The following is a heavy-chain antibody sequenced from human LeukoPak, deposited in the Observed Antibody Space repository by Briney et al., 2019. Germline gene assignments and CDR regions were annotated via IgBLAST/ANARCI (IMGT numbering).Heavy chain of an antibody. CDR2: ISSNGSTI. J-gene: IGHJ6*03. V-gene: IGHV3-48*03. CDR1: GFTFSSYE. Sequence: PGGSLRLSCAASGFTFSSYEMNWVRQAPGKGLEWVSYISSNGSTIYYADSVKGRFTISRDNAKNSLYLQMNSLRAEDTAVYYCARQGGGRATLTSYYYYYYMDVWGKGTTVTVSS. D-gene: IGHD1-26*01. CDR3: ARQGGGRATLTSYYYYYYMDV.